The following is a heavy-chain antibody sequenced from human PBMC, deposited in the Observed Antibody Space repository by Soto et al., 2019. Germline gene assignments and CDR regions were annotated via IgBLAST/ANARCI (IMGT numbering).Heavy chain of an antibody. CDR1: GGTFSSYT. D-gene: IGHD6-19*01. CDR3: ARDQSSGWYNYFDY. Sequence: SVKVSCKASGGTFSSYTISWVRQAPGQGLEWMGRIIPILGIANYAQKFQGRVTITADKSTSTAYMELSSLRSEDTAVYYCARDQSSGWYNYFDYWGQGTLVTVSS. CDR2: IIPILGIA. J-gene: IGHJ4*02. V-gene: IGHV1-69*04.